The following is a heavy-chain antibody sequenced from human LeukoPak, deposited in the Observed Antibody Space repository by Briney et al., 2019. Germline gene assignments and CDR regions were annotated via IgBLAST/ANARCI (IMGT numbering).Heavy chain of an antibody. CDR1: GFTFTTYS. CDR2: ISSGSSAI. D-gene: IGHD3-3*01. Sequence: QAGGSLRLSCEASGFTFTTYSMTWVRQAPGKGLEWVSIISSGSSAIFSADSVKGRFTISRDNAKNSLYLQMNSLRAEDTAVYYCAREVLRFLEWFPGNPDYWGQGTLVTVSS. V-gene: IGHV3-48*01. CDR3: AREVLRFLEWFPGNPDY. J-gene: IGHJ4*02.